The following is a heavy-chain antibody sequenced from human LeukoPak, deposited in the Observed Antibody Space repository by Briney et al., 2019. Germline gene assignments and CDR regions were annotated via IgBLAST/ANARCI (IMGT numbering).Heavy chain of an antibody. V-gene: IGHV3-30*18. Sequence: ALRLSCPASGFTFISYGMHWVRQAPGKGLEWVAVISYDGSNKYYAYSVKGRFTISRDNSKNTLYLQMNSLRAEDTAVYYCAKGIRVSSSWPLDAFDIWGQGTMVTVSS. CDR3: AKGIRVSSSWPLDAFDI. CDR1: GFTFISYG. J-gene: IGHJ3*02. CDR2: ISYDGSNK. D-gene: IGHD6-13*01.